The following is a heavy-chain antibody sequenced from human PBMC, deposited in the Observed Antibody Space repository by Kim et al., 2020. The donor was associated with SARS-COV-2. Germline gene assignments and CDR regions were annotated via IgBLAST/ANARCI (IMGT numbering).Heavy chain of an antibody. D-gene: IGHD6-13*01. Sequence: GRIPLSRDNSKNTLYLQMNSLRAEDTAVYYCAKDIAAADYYYYYGMDVWGQGTTVTVSS. V-gene: IGHV3-23*01. J-gene: IGHJ6*02. CDR3: AKDIAAADYYYYYGMDV.